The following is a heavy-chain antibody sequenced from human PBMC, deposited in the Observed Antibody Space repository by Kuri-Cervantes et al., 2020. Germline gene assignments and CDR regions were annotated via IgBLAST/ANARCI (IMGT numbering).Heavy chain of an antibody. Sequence: SETLSLSCTVSGGSISSYYWSWIRQPPGKGLEWIGYIYHSGSTDYNPSLKSRVTISVDTSKNQFSLKLSSVTAADTAVYYCARGGLGIPWYYYMDVLGKGTTVTVSS. CDR3: ARGGLGIPWYYYMDV. J-gene: IGHJ6*03. CDR2: IYHSGST. CDR1: GGSISSYY. V-gene: IGHV4-59*01. D-gene: IGHD7-27*01.